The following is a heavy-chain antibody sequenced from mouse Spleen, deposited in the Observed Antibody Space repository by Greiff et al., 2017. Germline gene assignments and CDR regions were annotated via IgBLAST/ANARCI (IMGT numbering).Heavy chain of an antibody. Sequence: VKLQQPGTELVKPGASVKLSCKASGYTFTSYWMHWVKQRPGQGLEWIGNINPSNGGTNYNEKFKSKATLTVDKSSSTAYMQLSSLTSEDSAVYYCASITTVVAPFDYWGQGTTLTVSS. V-gene: IGHV1-53*01. CDR1: GYTFTSYW. CDR2: INPSNGGT. D-gene: IGHD1-1*01. J-gene: IGHJ2*01. CDR3: ASITTVVAPFDY.